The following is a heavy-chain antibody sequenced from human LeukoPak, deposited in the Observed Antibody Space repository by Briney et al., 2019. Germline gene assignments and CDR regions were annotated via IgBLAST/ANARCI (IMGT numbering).Heavy chain of an antibody. CDR1: GFTFSSYG. Sequence: GRSLRLSCAASGFTFSSYGMHWVRQAPGKGLEWVAVIWYDGSNKYYADSVKGRFTISRDNAWNSLYLQMNSLRAEDTAVYYCARRAYYYDSSGYYYYFDYWGQGTLVTVSS. D-gene: IGHD3-22*01. CDR2: IWYDGSNK. V-gene: IGHV3-33*01. J-gene: IGHJ4*02. CDR3: ARRAYYYDSSGYYYYFDY.